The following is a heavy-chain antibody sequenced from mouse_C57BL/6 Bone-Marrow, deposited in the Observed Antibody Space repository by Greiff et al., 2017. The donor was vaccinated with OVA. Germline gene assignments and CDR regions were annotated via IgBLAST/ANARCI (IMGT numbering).Heavy chain of an antibody. J-gene: IGHJ2*01. V-gene: IGHV5-6*01. CDR3: ARQLRGLDY. CDR1: GFTFSSYG. D-gene: IGHD3-2*02. Sequence: EVQLVESGGDLVKPGGSLKLSCAASGFTFSSYGMSWVRQTPDKRLEWVATISSGGSYTYYPDSVKGRFTISRDNAKNTLYLQMSSLKSEDTAMYYCARQLRGLDYWGQGTTLTVSS. CDR2: ISSGGSYT.